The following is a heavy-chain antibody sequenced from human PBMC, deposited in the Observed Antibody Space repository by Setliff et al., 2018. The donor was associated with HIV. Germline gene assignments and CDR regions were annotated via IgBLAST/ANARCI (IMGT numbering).Heavy chain of an antibody. Sequence: SETLSLTCNVSGGSFSNSYYFWGWIRQPPGKGLEWIGSISYSGSTYYNPSLKSRVTMSVDTSKNQFSLKLSSVTAADTAVYYCAICGGDCYSLDYWGQGTLVTVSS. V-gene: IGHV4-39*01. CDR1: GGSFSNSYYF. CDR2: ISYSGST. D-gene: IGHD2-21*02. CDR3: AICGGDCYSLDY. J-gene: IGHJ4*02.